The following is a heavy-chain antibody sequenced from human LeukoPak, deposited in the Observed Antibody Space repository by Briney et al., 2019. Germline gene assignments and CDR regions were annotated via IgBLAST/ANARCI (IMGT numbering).Heavy chain of an antibody. CDR3: ARGPTYQDYYYYMDV. CDR2: IIPIFGTA. J-gene: IGHJ6*03. D-gene: IGHD3-16*01. V-gene: IGHV1-69*05. Sequence: SVKVSCKASGGTFSSYAISWVRQAPGQGLEWMGGIIPIFGTANYAQKFQGRVTITTDESTSTAYMELSSQRSEDTAVYYCARGPTYQDYYYYMDVWGKGTTVTVSS. CDR1: GGTFSSYA.